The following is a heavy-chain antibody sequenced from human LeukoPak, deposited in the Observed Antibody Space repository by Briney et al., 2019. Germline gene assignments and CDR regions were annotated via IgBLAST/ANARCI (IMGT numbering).Heavy chain of an antibody. V-gene: IGHV3-53*01. Sequence: PGGSLRLSCAASGLTVSSNYINWVRQAPGKRLEWVSVIYSGARTYYADSVKGRFTISRDNSLNTVFLQMNSLRVEDTAVYYCARDRSGYYYMDVWGKGTTVTVAS. CDR1: GLTVSSNY. CDR3: ARDRSGYYYMDV. D-gene: IGHD2-15*01. J-gene: IGHJ6*03. CDR2: IYSGART.